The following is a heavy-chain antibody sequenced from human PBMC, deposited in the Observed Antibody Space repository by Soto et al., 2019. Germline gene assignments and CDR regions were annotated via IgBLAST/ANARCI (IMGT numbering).Heavy chain of an antibody. CDR1: GFTFSSYI. V-gene: IGHV3-21*01. D-gene: IGHD3-10*01. CDR3: ARMWLGGSLYYYFGMDV. J-gene: IGHJ6*02. CDR2: ISISSIYI. Sequence: EVQLVESGGGLVKPGGSLRLSCAASGFTFSSYIMNWVRQAPGKGLAWVSSISISSIYIYYADSVKGRFTISRDNAKNSLYLQMNSLRAEDTAVYYCARMWLGGSLYYYFGMDVWGQGTTVTVSS.